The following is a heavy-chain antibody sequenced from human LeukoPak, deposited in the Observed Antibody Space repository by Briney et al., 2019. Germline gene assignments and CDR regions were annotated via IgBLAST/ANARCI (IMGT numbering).Heavy chain of an antibody. Sequence: ASVKVSCKASGYTFTSYDINWVRQATGQGLEWMGWISAYNGNTNYAQKLQGRVTMTTDTSTSTAYMELRSLRSDDTAVYYCARDLGYCSGGSCYCPFAYCGGDYGMDVWGQGTTVTVSS. D-gene: IGHD2-15*01. CDR2: ISAYNGNT. CDR1: GYTFTSYD. V-gene: IGHV1-18*01. CDR3: ARDLGYCSGGSCYCPFAYCGGDYGMDV. J-gene: IGHJ6*02.